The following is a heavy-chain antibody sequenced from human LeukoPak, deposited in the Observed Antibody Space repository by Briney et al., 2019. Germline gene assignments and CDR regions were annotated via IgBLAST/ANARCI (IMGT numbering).Heavy chain of an antibody. CDR3: ARDHRIGGS. Sequence: GGSLRLSCAASGLTVSSNYMSWVRQAPGKGLEWVSVIYEDGSTFYADSVKGRFTISRDISKNTLYLQMNSLRAEDTAVYYCARDHRIGGSWGQGTLVTVSS. CDR2: IYEDGST. V-gene: IGHV3-53*01. CDR1: GLTVSSNY. J-gene: IGHJ4*02. D-gene: IGHD3-16*01.